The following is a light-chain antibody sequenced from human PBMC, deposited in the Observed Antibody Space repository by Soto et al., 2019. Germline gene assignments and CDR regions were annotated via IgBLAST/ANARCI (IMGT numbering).Light chain of an antibody. CDR2: DVS. J-gene: IGLJ1*01. Sequence: QSALTQPASVSGSPGQSITISCTGTSSDIGGYNYVSWYQQHPGKVPKLIIYDVSNRPSGVSNRFSGSKSGNAASLTISGLQAEDEADYYCSSYTGTSTLYVFGTGTKVTVL. V-gene: IGLV2-14*03. CDR1: SSDIGGYNY. CDR3: SSYTGTSTLYV.